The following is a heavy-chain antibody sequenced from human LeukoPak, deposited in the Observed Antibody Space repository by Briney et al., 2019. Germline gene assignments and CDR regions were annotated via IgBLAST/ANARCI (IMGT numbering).Heavy chain of an antibody. CDR3: ASHLAVAGSLVAFDI. V-gene: IGHV1-3*01. Sequence: ASVKVSCKASGYAFTSYAMHWVRQAPGQRLEWMGWINAGNGNTKYPQKFQGRVTITRDTSASTAYMELSSLRSEDTAVYYCASHLAVAGSLVAFDIWGQGTMVTVSS. J-gene: IGHJ3*02. CDR1: GYAFTSYA. D-gene: IGHD6-19*01. CDR2: INAGNGNT.